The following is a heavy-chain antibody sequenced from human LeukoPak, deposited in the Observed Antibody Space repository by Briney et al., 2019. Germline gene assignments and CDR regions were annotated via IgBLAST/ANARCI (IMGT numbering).Heavy chain of an antibody. CDR2: ISGTGGNT. J-gene: IGHJ4*02. V-gene: IGHV3-23*01. Sequence: GGSLRLSCAVSGFSFSNYAMSWVRQFPGKGLEWVSGISGTGGNTYYADSVKGRFTISRDNSKNTLYLQMNSLRAEDTAVYYCAKDKQIGYSSGWYPQYYFDYWGQGTLVTVSS. D-gene: IGHD6-19*01. CDR3: AKDKQIGYSSGWYPQYYFDY. CDR1: GFSFSNYA.